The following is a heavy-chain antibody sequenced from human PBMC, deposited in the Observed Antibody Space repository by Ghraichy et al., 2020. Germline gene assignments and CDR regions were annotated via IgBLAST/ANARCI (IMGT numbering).Heavy chain of an antibody. CDR2: IINGGSTS. D-gene: IGHD2-21*02. CDR1: GFTFSNSA. J-gene: IGHJ4*02. Sequence: GESLNISCAASGFTFSNSAMTWVRQAPGKGLEWVSSIINGGSTSDYADSVKGRFTISRDNAKNTLYLQMNSVRAEDTALYYCAKKSPAYCGADCYLDFWGQGTLVTVSA. V-gene: IGHV3-23*01. CDR3: AKKSPAYCGADCYLDF.